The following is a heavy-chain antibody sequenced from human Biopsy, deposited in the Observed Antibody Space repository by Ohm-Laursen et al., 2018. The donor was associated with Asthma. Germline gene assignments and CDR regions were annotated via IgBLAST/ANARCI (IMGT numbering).Heavy chain of an antibody. Sequence: PSVKVSCKPSGYTFNSVVITWVRQAPGQGLEWMGWISVYNGNTKVAQKLQDRVTMITDTSTSTAYMELRSLRSDDTAVYFCARAVDYSHYYGIDVWGQGTTVTVS. CDR1: GYTFNSVV. D-gene: IGHD3-10*01. CDR2: ISVYNGNT. J-gene: IGHJ6*02. CDR3: ARAVDYSHYYGIDV. V-gene: IGHV1-18*01.